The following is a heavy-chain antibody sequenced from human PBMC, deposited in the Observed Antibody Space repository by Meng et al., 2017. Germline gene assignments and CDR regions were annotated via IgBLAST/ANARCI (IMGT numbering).Heavy chain of an antibody. V-gene: IGHV3-66*01. CDR1: GLRFTDAW. CDR2: IYSGGST. CDR3: ARDLGY. J-gene: IGHJ4*02. D-gene: IGHD3-16*01. Sequence: VRLVWAGGGLVKPGGSLRLSCVAFGLRFTDAWMSWVRRAPGKGLEWVSVIYSGGSTYYADSVKGRFTISRDNSKNTLYLQMNSLRAEDTAVYYCARDLGYWGQGTLVTGSS.